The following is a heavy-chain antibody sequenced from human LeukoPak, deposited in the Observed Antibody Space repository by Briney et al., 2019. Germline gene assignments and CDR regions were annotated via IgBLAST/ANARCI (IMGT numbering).Heavy chain of an antibody. D-gene: IGHD3-10*01. CDR3: ARDGGYYGSGSYYNPSY. Sequence: GGSLRLSCAASGFTFSSYAMHWVRQAPGKGLEWVAVIAYDGGNKYYADSVKGRFTISRDNSKNTVYLQMNSLRAEDTAVYYCARDGGYYGSGSYYNPSYWGQGALLTVSS. CDR2: IAYDGGNK. CDR1: GFTFSSYA. J-gene: IGHJ4*02. V-gene: IGHV3-30-3*01.